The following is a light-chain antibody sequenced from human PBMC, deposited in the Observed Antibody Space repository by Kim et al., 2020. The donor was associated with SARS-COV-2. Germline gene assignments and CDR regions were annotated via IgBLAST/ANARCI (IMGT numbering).Light chain of an antibody. CDR3: AAWDDSLSGWV. CDR1: SSNIGSHY. CDR2: RNN. V-gene: IGLV1-47*01. J-gene: IGLJ3*02. Sequence: GQRVTISCSGSSSNIGSHYVYWYQQRPGTAPKLLIYRNNERPSGVPDRFSGSKSGTSASLAISGLRSEDEADYYCAAWDDSLSGWVFGGGTQLTVL.